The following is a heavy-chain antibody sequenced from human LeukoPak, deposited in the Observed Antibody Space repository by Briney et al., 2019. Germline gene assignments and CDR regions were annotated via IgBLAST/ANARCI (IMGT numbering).Heavy chain of an antibody. D-gene: IGHD1-26*01. Sequence: GGSLRLSCAASGLSFSFYAMSWVRQAPGKGLEWVSSISGGGASTYYADSVRGRFTISRHNAKNSVYLQLNSLRDEDTAVYYCARDQYSRSLGAFDIWGQGTLVIVSS. V-gene: IGHV3-23*01. J-gene: IGHJ3*02. CDR3: ARDQYSRSLGAFDI. CDR1: GLSFSFYA. CDR2: ISGGGAST.